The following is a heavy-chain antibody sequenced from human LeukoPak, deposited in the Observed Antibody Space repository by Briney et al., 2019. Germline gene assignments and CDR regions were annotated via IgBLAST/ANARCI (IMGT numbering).Heavy chain of an antibody. V-gene: IGHV3-30*02. CDR1: RFTFSSYG. J-gene: IGHJ4*02. CDR3: ARVEASGYDYGAFDY. CDR2: IQYDGSNE. Sequence: GGSLRLSCAAPRFTFSSYGMHWVRQAPGKGLEWVAYIQYDGSNEQYADSVKGRFSISRDSSKNILYLQMNSLRAEDTAVYYCARVEASGYDYGAFDYWGQGTLVTVSS. D-gene: IGHD5-12*01.